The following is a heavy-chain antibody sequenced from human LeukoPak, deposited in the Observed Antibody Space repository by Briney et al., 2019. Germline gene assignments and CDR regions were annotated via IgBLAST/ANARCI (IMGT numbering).Heavy chain of an antibody. CDR2: INHSGST. D-gene: IGHD3-16*02. V-gene: IGHV4-34*01. CDR1: GGSFSGYY. Sequence: SETLSLTCAVYGGSFSGYYWSWIRQPPGKGLEWIGEINHSGSTNYNPSLKSRVTISVDTSKNQFSLKLSSVTAADTAVYYCARELYDYVWGSYRFCFDYWGQGTLVTVSS. CDR3: ARELYDYVWGSYRFCFDY. J-gene: IGHJ4*02.